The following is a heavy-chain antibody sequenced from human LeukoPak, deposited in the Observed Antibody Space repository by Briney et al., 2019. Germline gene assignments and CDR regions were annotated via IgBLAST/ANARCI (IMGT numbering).Heavy chain of an antibody. D-gene: IGHD6-6*01. CDR1: GLTLSNYW. J-gene: IGHJ3*02. CDR3: ARLYSSSSGKAFDI. Sequence: GGSLRLSCAVSGLTLSNYWMNWVRQAPGKGLEWVSYISSGRTIYYADSVKGRFTISRDNAKNSLYLQMNSLRAEDTAVYYCARLYSSSSGKAFDIWGQGTMVTVSS. V-gene: IGHV3-69-1*02. CDR2: ISSGRTI.